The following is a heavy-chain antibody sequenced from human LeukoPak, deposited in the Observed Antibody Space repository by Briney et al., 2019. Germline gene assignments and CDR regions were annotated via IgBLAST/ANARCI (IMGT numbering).Heavy chain of an antibody. CDR1: GFTFSSYA. CDR3: AKDRLSGSYGYFQN. Sequence: PGGSLRLSCAASGFTFSSYAMHWVRQAPGKGLEWVAVISYDGSNKYYANSVKGRFTISRDNSKNTLYLQMNSLRPEDTAVYYCAKDRLSGSYGYFQNWGQGTLVTVSS. V-gene: IGHV3-30*04. CDR2: ISYDGSNK. D-gene: IGHD1-26*01. J-gene: IGHJ1*01.